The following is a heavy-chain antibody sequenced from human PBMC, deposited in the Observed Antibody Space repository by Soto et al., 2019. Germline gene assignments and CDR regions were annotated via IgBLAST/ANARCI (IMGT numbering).Heavy chain of an antibody. V-gene: IGHV4-34*01. CDR3: ARDGGVSGPNWYFDL. CDR1: GQSLIYYY. D-gene: IGHD3-16*01. CDR2: INQGTST. J-gene: IGHJ2*01. Sequence: PSETLSLTCVVHGQSLIYYYWTWIRQPPEKGLEWIGQINQGTSTNYNPSLRSRVTISVDTSKNQFSLKLSSVTAADTAVYYCARDGGVSGPNWYFDLWGRGTLVTVSS.